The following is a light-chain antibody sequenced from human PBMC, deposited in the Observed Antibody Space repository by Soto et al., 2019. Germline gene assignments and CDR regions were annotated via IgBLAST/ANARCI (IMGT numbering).Light chain of an antibody. J-gene: IGLJ2*01. Sequence: QSALTQPASVSGSPGQSITISCTGTSSDVGGYNYVSWYQQHPGKVPKLMIYDVSNRPSGVSNRFSGSKSGNTASLTISGLQAEDEGDYYCSSYTTNITPVVFGGGTKLTVL. CDR1: SSDVGGYNY. CDR2: DVS. V-gene: IGLV2-14*01. CDR3: SSYTTNITPVV.